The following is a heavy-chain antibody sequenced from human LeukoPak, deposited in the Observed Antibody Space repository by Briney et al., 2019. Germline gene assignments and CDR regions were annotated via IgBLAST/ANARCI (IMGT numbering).Heavy chain of an antibody. J-gene: IGHJ4*02. CDR3: AKSGGADY. V-gene: IGHV1-2*02. D-gene: IGHD3-10*01. CDR1: GYTFTAYY. CDR2: INPKTGGT. Sequence: ASVKVSCKASGYTFTAYYIHWVRQAPGQGLEYMGWINPKTGGTNYAQKFQGRITLTRDTSINTAYMDLIRLTSDDTAVYYCAKSGGADYWGQGTLVTVSS.